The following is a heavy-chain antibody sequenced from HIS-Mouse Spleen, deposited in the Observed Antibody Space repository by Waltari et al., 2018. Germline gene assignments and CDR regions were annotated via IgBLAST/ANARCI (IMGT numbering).Heavy chain of an antibody. Sequence: QVQLQQWGAGLLKPSETLSLTCAVYGGSFSGYYWSWIRQPPGKGLEWIGEINHSGSSNYNPARKSRVTISVDTSKNQFSLKLSSVTAADTAVYYCAKGGLMVYAIGDYWGQGTLVTVSS. CDR2: INHSGSS. CDR3: AKGGLMVYAIGDY. CDR1: GGSFSGYY. D-gene: IGHD2-8*01. V-gene: IGHV4-34*01. J-gene: IGHJ4*02.